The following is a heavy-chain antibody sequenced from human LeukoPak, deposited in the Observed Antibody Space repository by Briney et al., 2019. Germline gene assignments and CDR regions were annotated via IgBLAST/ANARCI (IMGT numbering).Heavy chain of an antibody. Sequence: GGSLRLSCAASGFTFSSYGMHWVRQAPGKGLEWVAFIRYDGSNKYYADSVKGRFTISRDNSKNTLYLQMNSLRAEDTAVYYCATGEVGYCTNGVCYHYYYYMDVWGKGTTVTVSS. D-gene: IGHD2-8*01. CDR2: IRYDGSNK. CDR3: ATGEVGYCTNGVCYHYYYYMDV. V-gene: IGHV3-30*02. J-gene: IGHJ6*03. CDR1: GFTFSSYG.